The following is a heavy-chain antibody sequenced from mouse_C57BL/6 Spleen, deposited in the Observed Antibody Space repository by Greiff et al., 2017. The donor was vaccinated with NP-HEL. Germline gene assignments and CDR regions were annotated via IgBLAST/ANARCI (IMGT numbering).Heavy chain of an antibody. D-gene: IGHD1-1*01. Sequence: EVQVVESGGGLVQPGGSLSLSCAASGFTFTDYYMSWVRQPPGKALEWLGFIRNKANGYTTEYSAAVKGRFTISRHNSQSILYLQMNALRAEDSATDYCASFDYYGSSLYWYFDVWGTGTTVTVSS. J-gene: IGHJ1*03. V-gene: IGHV7-3*01. CDR3: ASFDYYGSSLYWYFDV. CDR2: IRNKANGYTT. CDR1: GFTFTDYY.